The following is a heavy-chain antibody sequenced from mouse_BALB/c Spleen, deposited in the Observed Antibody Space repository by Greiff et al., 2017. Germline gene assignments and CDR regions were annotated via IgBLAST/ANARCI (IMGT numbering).Heavy chain of an antibody. CDR1: GFNIKDTY. CDR3: ASIYYGNSEGAMDY. CDR2: IDPANGNT. Sequence: VQLKESGAELVKPGASVKLSCTASGFNIKDTYMHWVKQRPEQGLEWIGRIDPANGNTKYDPKFQGKATITADTSSNTAYLQLSSLTSEDTAVYYCASIYYGNSEGAMDYWGQGTSVTVSS. D-gene: IGHD2-1*01. V-gene: IGHV14-3*02. J-gene: IGHJ4*01.